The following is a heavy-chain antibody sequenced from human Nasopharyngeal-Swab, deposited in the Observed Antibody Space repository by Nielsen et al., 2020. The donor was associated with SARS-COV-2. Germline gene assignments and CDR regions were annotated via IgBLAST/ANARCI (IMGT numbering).Heavy chain of an antibody. J-gene: IGHJ3*02. V-gene: IGHV3-30*04. Sequence: GESLKISCAASGFTFSSYAMRWVRQAPGKGLEWVAVISYDGSNKYYADSVKGRFTISRDNSKYTLYLQMNSLRAEDTAVYYCASSYYDFWSGYYYHGAFDIWGQGTMVTVSS. CDR2: ISYDGSNK. CDR1: GFTFSSYA. CDR3: ASSYYDFWSGYYYHGAFDI. D-gene: IGHD3-3*01.